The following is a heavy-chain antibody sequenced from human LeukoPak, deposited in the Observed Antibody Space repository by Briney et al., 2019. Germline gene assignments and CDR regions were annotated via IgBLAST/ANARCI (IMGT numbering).Heavy chain of an antibody. J-gene: IGHJ4*02. Sequence: ASVTVSCKASGYTFTGYYMHWVRQAPGQGLEWMGWINPNSGGTNYAQKFQGRVTMTRDTSISTAYMELSRLRSDDTAVYFCARERMQQLVAGYWGQGTLVTVSS. CDR2: INPNSGGT. V-gene: IGHV1-2*02. D-gene: IGHD6-13*01. CDR3: ARERMQQLVAGY. CDR1: GYTFTGYY.